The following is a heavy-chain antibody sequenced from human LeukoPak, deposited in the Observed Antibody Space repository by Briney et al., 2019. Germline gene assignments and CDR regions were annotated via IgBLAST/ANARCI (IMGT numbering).Heavy chain of an antibody. J-gene: IGHJ5*02. CDR3: ARVSRSSLWFDP. CDR1: GGSISSCGYY. V-gene: IGHV4-31*03. Sequence: SETLSLTCTVSGGSISSCGYYWSWIRQHPGKGLEWIGYIYYSGSTYYNPSLKSRVTISVDTSKNQFSLKLSSVTAADTAVYYCARVSRSSLWFDPWGQGTLVTVSS. D-gene: IGHD2-2*01. CDR2: IYYSGST.